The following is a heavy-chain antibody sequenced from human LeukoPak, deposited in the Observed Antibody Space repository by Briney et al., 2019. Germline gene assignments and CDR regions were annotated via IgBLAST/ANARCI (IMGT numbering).Heavy chain of an antibody. CDR2: IYHSGST. D-gene: IGHD2-21*02. CDR3: ARAESGGDVDY. CDR1: GYSISSGYY. V-gene: IGHV4-38-2*01. Sequence: SETLSLTCAVSGYSISSGYYWVWIRQPPGKGLEWIGSIYHSGSTYYNPTLKSRVTIPVDTSKNQFSLKLSSVTAADMAVYYCARAESGGDVDYWGQGTLVTVSS. J-gene: IGHJ4*02.